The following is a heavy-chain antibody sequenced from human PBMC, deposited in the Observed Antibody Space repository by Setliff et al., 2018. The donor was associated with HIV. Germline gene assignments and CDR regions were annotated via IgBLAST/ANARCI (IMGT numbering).Heavy chain of an antibody. CDR2: IHHVGGT. J-gene: IGHJ5*02. V-gene: IGHV4-30-2*01. CDR1: GGSIGSGGYS. Sequence: PSETLSLTCAVSGGSIGSGGYSWSWIRQPPGRGLEWVGYIHHVGGTYYNPSLRSRVTISVDRSKNLFSLKLTSVTAADTAVYYCAKGPVSGVDLWGQGTLVTVSS. D-gene: IGHD2-15*01. CDR3: AKGPVSGVDL.